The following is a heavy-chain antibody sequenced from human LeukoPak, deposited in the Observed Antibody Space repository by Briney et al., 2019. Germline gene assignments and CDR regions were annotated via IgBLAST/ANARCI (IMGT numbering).Heavy chain of an antibody. CDR3: AKPAISSRGWYYDY. J-gene: IGHJ4*02. CDR1: GFTFTSYW. D-gene: IGHD6-19*01. CDR2: ISGSGGST. Sequence: PGGSLRLSCAASGFTFTSYWMSWVRQAPGKGLEWVSAISGSGGSTYYADSVKGRFTISRDNSKNTLYLQMNSLRAEDTAVYYCAKPAISSRGWYYDYWGQGTLVTVSS. V-gene: IGHV3-23*01.